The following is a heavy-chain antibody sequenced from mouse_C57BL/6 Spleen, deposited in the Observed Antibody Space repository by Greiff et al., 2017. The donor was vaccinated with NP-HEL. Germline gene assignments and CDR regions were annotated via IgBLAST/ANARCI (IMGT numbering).Heavy chain of an antibody. CDR2: INPGSGGT. CDR1: GYAFTNYL. J-gene: IGHJ4*01. Sequence: QVQLKQSGAELVRPGTSVKVSCKASGYAFTNYLIEWVKQRPGQGLEWIGVINPGSGGTNYNEKFKGKAKLTADKSSSTAYMQLSSLTSEDSAVYFCARSHYSNLYYYAMDYWGQGTSVTVSS. V-gene: IGHV1-54*01. D-gene: IGHD2-5*01. CDR3: ARSHYSNLYYYAMDY.